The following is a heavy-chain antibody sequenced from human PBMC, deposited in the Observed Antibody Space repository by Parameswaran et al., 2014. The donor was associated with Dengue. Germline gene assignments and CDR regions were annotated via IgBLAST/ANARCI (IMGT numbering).Heavy chain of an antibody. D-gene: IGHD3-10*01. J-gene: IGHJ5*02. V-gene: IGHV1-69*01. CDR2: IIPIFGTA. CDR3: AQVGGFGELYWFDP. Sequence: SWVRQAPGQGLEWMGGIIPIFGTANYAQKFQGRVTITADESTSTAYMELSSLRSEDTAVYYCAQVGGFGELYWFDPGPGTLVTVSS.